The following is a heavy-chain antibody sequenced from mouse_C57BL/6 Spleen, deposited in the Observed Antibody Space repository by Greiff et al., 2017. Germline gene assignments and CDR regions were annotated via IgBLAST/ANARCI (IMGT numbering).Heavy chain of an antibody. V-gene: IGHV1-69*01. Sequence: QVQLQQPGAELVMPGASVKLSCKASGYTFTSYWMHWVKQRPGQDLEWIGEIDPSDSYTNYNQKFKGKSTLTVDKSSSTAYMQLSSLTSEDSAVYYCARGGPDGYYVGYWGQGTTLTVSS. CDR3: ARGGPDGYYVGY. CDR1: GYTFTSYW. J-gene: IGHJ2*01. D-gene: IGHD2-3*01. CDR2: IDPSDSYT.